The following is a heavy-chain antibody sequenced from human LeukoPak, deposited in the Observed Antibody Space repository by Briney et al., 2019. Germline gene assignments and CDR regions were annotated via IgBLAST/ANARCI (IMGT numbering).Heavy chain of an antibody. Sequence: GGSLRLSCAASGFTFSTYNMNWVRQAPGKGLECVSSIGGSDAYIYYADSVKGRFTISRDNAKNSLYLQMNSLRVEDTAVYYCVRVSLGRYCNGGTCYLDYWGQGTLVTVSS. J-gene: IGHJ4*02. CDR1: GFTFSTYN. CDR2: IGGSDAYI. V-gene: IGHV3-21*01. D-gene: IGHD2-15*01. CDR3: VRVSLGRYCNGGTCYLDY.